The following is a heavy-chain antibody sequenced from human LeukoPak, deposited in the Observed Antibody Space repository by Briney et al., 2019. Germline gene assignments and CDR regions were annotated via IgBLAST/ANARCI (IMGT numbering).Heavy chain of an antibody. Sequence: SETLSLTCAVYGGSFSGYYWSWIRQPPGKGLEWIGEINHSGSTNYNPSLKSRVTISVDTSKNQFSLKLSSVTAADTAVYYCARAPSSGRRPILFDYWGQGNLVTVSS. CDR2: INHSGST. CDR3: ARAPSSGRRPILFDY. CDR1: GGSFSGYY. D-gene: IGHD6-19*01. J-gene: IGHJ4*02. V-gene: IGHV4-34*01.